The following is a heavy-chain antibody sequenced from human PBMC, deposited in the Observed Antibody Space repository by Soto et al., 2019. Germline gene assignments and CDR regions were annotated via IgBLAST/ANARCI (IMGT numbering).Heavy chain of an antibody. D-gene: IGHD3-3*01. CDR3: ESMYYDFWSGDYTNYYYYDMDV. V-gene: IGHV4-31*03. CDR1: GVSISSGGYY. Sequence: SETLSLTCTVSGVSISSGGYYWSWIRQHPGKGLEWIGYIYYSGSTYYNSSLKSRVTISVDTSKNQFSLKLSSVTAADTAVYYCESMYYDFWSGDYTNYYYYDMDVWGQGTTVTVSS. CDR2: IYYSGST. J-gene: IGHJ6*02.